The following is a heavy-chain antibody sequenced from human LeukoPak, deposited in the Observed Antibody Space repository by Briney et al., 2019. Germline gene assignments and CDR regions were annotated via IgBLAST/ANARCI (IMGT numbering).Heavy chain of an antibody. J-gene: IGHJ4*02. CDR3: ARHYPTLYYFDS. V-gene: IGHV4-39*01. CDR1: GASISSSNHY. D-gene: IGHD1-1*01. Sequence: TSETLSLTCTVSGASISSSNHYWGWIRQPPGKGLEWIGSISYGGSTYSNPSLKSRVTISVDTSKTQFSLKLSSVTAADTAVYYCARHYPTLYYFDSWGQGALVTVSP. CDR2: ISYGGST.